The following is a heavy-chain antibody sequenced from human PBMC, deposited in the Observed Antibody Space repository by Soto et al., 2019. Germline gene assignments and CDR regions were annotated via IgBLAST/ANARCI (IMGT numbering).Heavy chain of an antibody. CDR2: IIPILGVT. CDR1: GGTFSSYM. Sequence: QVQLVQSGAEVKKPGSSVKVSCKASGGTFSSYMISWVRQAPGQGLEWMGRIIPILGVTNYAQKFQGRVTIIADKSTTTAYMELSSLKSEDTAVYYSARGWWGSDLTGGVDYWGQGTLVTVSS. D-gene: IGHD7-27*01. CDR3: ARGWWGSDLTGGVDY. J-gene: IGHJ4*02. V-gene: IGHV1-69*02.